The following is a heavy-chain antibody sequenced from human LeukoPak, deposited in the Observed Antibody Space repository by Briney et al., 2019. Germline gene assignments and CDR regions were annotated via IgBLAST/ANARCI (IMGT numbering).Heavy chain of an antibody. J-gene: IGHJ4*02. D-gene: IGHD6-13*01. CDR3: ARGGSSPLYY. CDR1: VGLFRGYY. Sequence: SHTLALLCAFYVGLFRGYYWRGARQPWGKALEWIGEINHSGSTNYNPSLKSRVTISVDTSKNQFSLKLSSVTAADTAVYYCARGGSSPLYYWGQGTLVTVSS. V-gene: IGHV4-34*01. CDR2: INHSGST.